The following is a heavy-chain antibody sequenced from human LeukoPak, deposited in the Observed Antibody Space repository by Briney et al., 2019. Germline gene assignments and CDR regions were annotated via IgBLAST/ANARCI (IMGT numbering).Heavy chain of an antibody. CDR3: ARGQYYYDSSGYYRFDP. CDR1: GGSFSGYY. J-gene: IGHJ5*02. CDR2: INHSGST. V-gene: IGHV4-34*01. Sequence: PETLSLTCAVYGGSFSGYYWSWIRQPPGKGLEWIGEINHSGSTNYNPSLKSRVTISVDTSKNQFSLKLSSVTAADTAVYYCARGQYYYDSSGYYRFDPWGQGTLVTVSS. D-gene: IGHD3-22*01.